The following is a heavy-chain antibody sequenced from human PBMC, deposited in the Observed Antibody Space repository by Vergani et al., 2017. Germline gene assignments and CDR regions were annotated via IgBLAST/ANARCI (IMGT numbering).Heavy chain of an antibody. CDR1: GYIFRSHD. Sequence: QVQLVQSGAEVKKPGASVKVSCKAPGYIFRSHDINWVRQAPGQGLEWMGWMNPNSGNTGYAQKFQGRVTITRNTSISTAYMELSSLRSEDTAVYYCARGLARGYCSGGSCSFDYWGQGTLVTVSS. CDR3: ARGLARGYCSGGSCSFDY. CDR2: MNPNSGNT. J-gene: IGHJ4*02. D-gene: IGHD2-15*01. V-gene: IGHV1-8*01.